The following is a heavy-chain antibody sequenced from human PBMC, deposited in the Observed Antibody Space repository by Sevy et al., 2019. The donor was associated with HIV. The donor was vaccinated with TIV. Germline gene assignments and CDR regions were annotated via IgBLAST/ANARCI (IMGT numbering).Heavy chain of an antibody. V-gene: IGHV4-31*03. CDR2: IYYTGST. Sequence: SETLSLTCTVSGGSISSGGYYWSWIRQHPGKGLEWIGSIYYTGSTYYNPSLKSRVTISVDTSKNQFSLKLSSVTAADTAVYYCARDGGYSYGYWFDPWGQRTLVTVSS. CDR3: ARDGGYSYGYWFDP. D-gene: IGHD5-18*01. CDR1: GGSISSGGYY. J-gene: IGHJ5*02.